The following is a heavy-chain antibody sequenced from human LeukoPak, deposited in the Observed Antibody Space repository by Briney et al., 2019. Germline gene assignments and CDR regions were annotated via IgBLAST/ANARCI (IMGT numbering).Heavy chain of an antibody. V-gene: IGHV4-59*01. CDR3: ARGMSGSYYRSYFDY. CDR1: GGSISSYY. D-gene: IGHD1-26*01. Sequence: PSETLSLTCTVSGGSISSYYWSWIRQPPGKGLEWIGYIYYSGSTNYNPSLKSRVTISVDTSKNQFSLKLSSVTAADTAVYYCARGMSGSYYRSYFDYWGQGTLVTVSS. CDR2: IYYSGST. J-gene: IGHJ4*02.